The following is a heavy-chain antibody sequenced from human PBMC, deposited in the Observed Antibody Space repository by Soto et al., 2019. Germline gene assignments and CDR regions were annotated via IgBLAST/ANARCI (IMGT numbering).Heavy chain of an antibody. CDR1: VGSFSGYY. V-gene: IGHV4-34*01. D-gene: IGHD2-2*02. CDR2: INHGGST. Sequence: PSETLSLTCAVYVGSFSGYYWSWIRQPPGKGLEWIGEINHGGSTNYNPSLKSRVTISVDTSKNQFSLKLSSVTAADTAVYYCARGRRYQLLYGYYYYYGMDVWGQGTTVTVSS. CDR3: ARGRRYQLLYGYYYYYGMDV. J-gene: IGHJ6*02.